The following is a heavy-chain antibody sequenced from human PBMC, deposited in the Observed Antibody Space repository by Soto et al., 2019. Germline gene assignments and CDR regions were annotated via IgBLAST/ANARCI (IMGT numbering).Heavy chain of an antibody. CDR1: GGSISSGDYY. J-gene: IGHJ6*02. D-gene: IGHD3-10*01. Sequence: QVQLQESGPGLVKPSQTLSLTCTVSGGSISSGDYYWSWIRQPPGKGLEWIGYIYYSGSTYYNPSLKSRFTISVDTSKNQFSLKLSSVTAADTAVYYCARDSNLMVRGYYYYYCGMDVWGQGTTVTVSS. CDR3: ARDSNLMVRGYYYYYCGMDV. CDR2: IYYSGST. V-gene: IGHV4-30-4*01.